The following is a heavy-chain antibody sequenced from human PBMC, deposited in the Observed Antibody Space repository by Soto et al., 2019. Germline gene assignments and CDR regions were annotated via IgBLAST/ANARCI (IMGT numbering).Heavy chain of an antibody. J-gene: IGHJ3*02. Sequence: ASVKVSCKASGYTFTSYGISWVRQAPGQGLEWMGWISAYNGNTNYAQKLQGRVTMTTDTSTSTAYMELRSLRSDDTAAYYCARVGYGQYYDFWRAFDIWGQGTMVTVSS. D-gene: IGHD3-3*01. V-gene: IGHV1-18*01. CDR2: ISAYNGNT. CDR1: GYTFTSYG. CDR3: ARVGYGQYYDFWRAFDI.